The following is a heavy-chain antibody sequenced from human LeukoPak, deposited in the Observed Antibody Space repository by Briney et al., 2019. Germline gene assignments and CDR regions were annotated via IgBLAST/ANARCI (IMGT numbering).Heavy chain of an antibody. J-gene: IGHJ5*02. CDR3: ARVGMLCTNGVCYRRPFDP. V-gene: IGHV1-46*01. Sequence: ASVKVSFKASLYTFTSHYMHWVRQAPGQGLEWMGIINPTGGSTSYAQKFQGRVTMTRDTSTSTVYMELSSLRSEDTVVYYCARVGMLCTNGVCYRRPFDPWGQGTLVTVSS. D-gene: IGHD2-8*01. CDR2: INPTGGST. CDR1: LYTFTSHY.